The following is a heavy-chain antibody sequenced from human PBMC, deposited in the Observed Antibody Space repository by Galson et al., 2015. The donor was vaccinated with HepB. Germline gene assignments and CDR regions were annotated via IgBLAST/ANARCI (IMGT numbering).Heavy chain of an antibody. Sequence: SLRLSCAASGFTFSSYGMHWVRQAPGKGLEWVAVIWYDGSNKYYADSVKGRFTISRDNSKNTLYLQMNSLRAEDTAVYYCARAVAYYDFWSGPGDVWGQGTTVTVSS. J-gene: IGHJ6*02. V-gene: IGHV3-33*01. CDR1: GFTFSSYG. D-gene: IGHD3-3*01. CDR2: IWYDGSNK. CDR3: ARAVAYYDFWSGPGDV.